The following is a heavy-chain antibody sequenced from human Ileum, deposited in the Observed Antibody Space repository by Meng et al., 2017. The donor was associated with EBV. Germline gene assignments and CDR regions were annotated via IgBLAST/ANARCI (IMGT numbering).Heavy chain of an antibody. V-gene: IGHV1-8*01. CDR2: MNPKTGTA. Sequence: QVQLVKSGAEVKKPGASVKVSCKASGYTFTNYDISWVRQATGQGLEWTGWMNPKTGTAHYAQKFQGRVSMTRDTSITTAYMELSSLTSEDTAVYYCVRTLERGDYWGQGTLVTVSS. J-gene: IGHJ4*02. CDR3: VRTLERGDY. CDR1: GYTFTNYD. D-gene: IGHD5-24*01.